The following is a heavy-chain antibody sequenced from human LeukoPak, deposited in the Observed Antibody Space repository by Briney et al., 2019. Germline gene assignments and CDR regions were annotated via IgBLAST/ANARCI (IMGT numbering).Heavy chain of an antibody. V-gene: IGHV4-59*02. J-gene: IGHJ3*02. CDR2: ISYIGST. Sequence: SETLSLTCTVSGGSVSSYYWTWIRQPPGKGLEWIGYISYIGSTNYSPSLKSRVTISVDTSKNQFSLKVSSVTAADTAVYYCARGGGYDTLTWAFDIWGQGTMVTVSS. CDR3: ARGGGYDTLTWAFDI. CDR1: GGSVSSYY. D-gene: IGHD3-9*01.